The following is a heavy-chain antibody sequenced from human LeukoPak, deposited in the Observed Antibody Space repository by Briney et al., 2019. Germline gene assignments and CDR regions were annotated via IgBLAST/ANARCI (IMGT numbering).Heavy chain of an antibody. V-gene: IGHV4-59*08. CDR1: GGSISSYY. Sequence: SETLSLTCTVSGGSISSYYWSWIRQPPGKGLEWIGYIYYSGSTNYNPSLKSRVTISVDTSKNQFSLKLSSVTAADTAVYYCARHVRHFDYWGQGTLVTVSS. J-gene: IGHJ4*02. D-gene: IGHD2-8*01. CDR2: IYYSGST. CDR3: ARHVRHFDY.